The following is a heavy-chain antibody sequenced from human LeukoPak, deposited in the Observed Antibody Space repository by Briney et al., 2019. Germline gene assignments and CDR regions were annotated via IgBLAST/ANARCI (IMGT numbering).Heavy chain of an antibody. J-gene: IGHJ4*02. D-gene: IGHD2-2*01. V-gene: IGHV1-18*01. CDR2: ISVYNGNT. Sequence: ASVEVSCKTSGYIFMNYGINWVRQAPGLGLEWMGWISVYNGNTKSAQNFQGRVTMTTDISTSTAYMELRSLRSDDTAVYYCARGDALAPAAAGDYWGQGTLVTVSS. CDR3: ARGDALAPAAAGDY. CDR1: GYIFMNYG.